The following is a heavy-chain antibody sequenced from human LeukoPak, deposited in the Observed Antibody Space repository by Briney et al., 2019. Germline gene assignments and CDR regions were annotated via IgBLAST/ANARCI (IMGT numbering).Heavy chain of an antibody. D-gene: IGHD3-10*01. CDR3: ARPYTSIKGVYDAFDI. J-gene: IGHJ3*02. Sequence: PGGSLRLSCAASGFTVSSNYMSWVRQAPGKGLEWVSVIYSGGSTYYADSVKGRFTISRDNSKNTLYLQMNSLRAEDTAVYYCARPYTSIKGVYDAFDIWGQGTMVTVSS. V-gene: IGHV3-53*01. CDR2: IYSGGST. CDR1: GFTVSSNY.